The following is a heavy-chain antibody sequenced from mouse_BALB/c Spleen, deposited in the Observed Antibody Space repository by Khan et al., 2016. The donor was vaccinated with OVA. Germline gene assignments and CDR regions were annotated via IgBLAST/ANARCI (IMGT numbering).Heavy chain of an antibody. D-gene: IGHD2-4*01. V-gene: IGHV2-9*02. CDR2: IWTGGIT. CDR1: GFSLSNYG. Sequence: QVQLKESGPGLVAPSQSLSITCTVSGFSLSNYGIHWVRQPPGKGLEWLGVIWTGGITNYNSALMSRLSISKDNSKSQVFLKMNRLQTDDTAIYYCARSYDYDMGGFAYWGQGTLVTVSA. CDR3: ARSYDYDMGGFAY. J-gene: IGHJ3*01.